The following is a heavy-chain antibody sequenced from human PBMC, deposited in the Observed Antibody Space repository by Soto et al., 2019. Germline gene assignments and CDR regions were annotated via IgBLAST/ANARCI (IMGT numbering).Heavy chain of an antibody. D-gene: IGHD3-9*01. V-gene: IGHV4-4*07. Sequence: KASETLSLTCTVSGGSMSNYYWSRIRQPAGKGLEWIGRIYTTGSTHYNPSLKSRVTLSIDMSKNQFSLKLNSVTAADTAVYYCARELPSIYEILTGHFDHWGQGTLVTVSS. CDR3: ARELPSIYEILTGHFDH. J-gene: IGHJ4*02. CDR1: GGSMSNYY. CDR2: IYTTGST.